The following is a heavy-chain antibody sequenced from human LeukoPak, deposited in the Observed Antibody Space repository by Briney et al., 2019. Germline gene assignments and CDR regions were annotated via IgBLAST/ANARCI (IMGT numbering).Heavy chain of an antibody. V-gene: IGHV4-59*01. CDR3: ARLCSGGSCQIDY. CDR1: GGSISSYY. CDR2: IYYSGST. Sequence: PSETLSLTCTVSGGSISSYYWSWIRQPPGKGLEWIGYIYYSGSTNYNPSLKSRVTISVDTSKKQFSLKLSSVTAADTAVYYCARLCSGGSCQIDYWGQGSLVTVSS. J-gene: IGHJ4*02. D-gene: IGHD2-15*01.